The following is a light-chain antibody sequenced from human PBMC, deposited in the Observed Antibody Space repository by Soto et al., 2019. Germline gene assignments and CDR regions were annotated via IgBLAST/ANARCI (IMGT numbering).Light chain of an antibody. CDR3: QQYGSSST. V-gene: IGKV3-20*01. Sequence: DIVLTQSPGTLSLSPGDRATLSCRASQSVSGTHLAWYQQKPGQAPRLLIYGASSRATGIPDRFSGRGSGTDFTLTISRLEPEDFAVYYCQQYGSSSTF. CDR1: QSVSGTH. J-gene: IGKJ1*01. CDR2: GAS.